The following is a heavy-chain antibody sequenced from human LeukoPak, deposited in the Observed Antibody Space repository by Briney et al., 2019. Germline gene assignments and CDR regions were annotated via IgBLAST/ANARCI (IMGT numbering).Heavy chain of an antibody. D-gene: IGHD3-16*02. CDR3: ARVSDYVWGSYRYQDDYGWDV. CDR2: IYYSGST. J-gene: IGHJ6*02. V-gene: IGHV4-59*01. CDR1: GGSISSYY. Sequence: PSETLSLTCTVSGGSISSYYWSWIRQPPGKGLEWIGHIYYSGSTNYNPSLKSRVTISVDTSKNQFSLKLSSVTAADTAVYYCARVSDYVWGSYRYQDDYGWDVWGQGTTVTVSS.